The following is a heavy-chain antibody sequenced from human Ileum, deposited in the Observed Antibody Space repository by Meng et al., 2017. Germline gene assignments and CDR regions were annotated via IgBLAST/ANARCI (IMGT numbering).Heavy chain of an antibody. Sequence: LQHGGAGRLNPSATLSLTCAVYGGAFSGYYWSWIRQPPGKGLEWIGEINHSGSTNYNPSLKSRVTISVDTSKNQFSLKLSSVTAADTAVYYCARGWYYDYVWGSYRDHMFDYWGQGTLVTVSS. J-gene: IGHJ4*02. V-gene: IGHV4-34*01. CDR2: INHSGST. CDR3: ARGWYYDYVWGSYRDHMFDY. CDR1: GGAFSGYY. D-gene: IGHD3-16*02.